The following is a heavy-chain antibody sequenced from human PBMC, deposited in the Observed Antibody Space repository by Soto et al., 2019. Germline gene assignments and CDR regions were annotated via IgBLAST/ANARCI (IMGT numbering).Heavy chain of an antibody. CDR1: GYSIRSDDYY. V-gene: IGHV4-30-4*01. CDR2: VYFSGNT. J-gene: IGHJ4*02. D-gene: IGHD2-21*01. CDR3: ARSTGRY. Sequence: QVQLHESGPGLVKPSETLSLTCTVSGYSIRSDDYYWTWIRQSPGKGLEWIGYVYFSGNTYYNPSLESRITISIDTSNNQFSLKLRSATAADTAVYYCARSTGRYWGQGTLVNVSS.